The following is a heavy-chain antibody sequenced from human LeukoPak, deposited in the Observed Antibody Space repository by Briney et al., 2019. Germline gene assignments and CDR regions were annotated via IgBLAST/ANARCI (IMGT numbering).Heavy chain of an antibody. Sequence: ASVKVSCKASGYTFTSYGISWVRQAPGQGLEWMGWISAYNGNTNYAQKLQGRVTMTTDTSTSTAYMELRSLRSDDTAVYYCARDRGLVGATKGVGTDVWGQGTTVTVSS. J-gene: IGHJ6*02. CDR1: GYTFTSYG. V-gene: IGHV1-18*01. CDR2: ISAYNGNT. D-gene: IGHD1-26*01. CDR3: ARDRGLVGATKGVGTDV.